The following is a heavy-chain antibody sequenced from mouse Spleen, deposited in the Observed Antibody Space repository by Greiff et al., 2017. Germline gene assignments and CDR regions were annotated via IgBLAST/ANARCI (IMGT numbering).Heavy chain of an antibody. CDR1: GYTFTSYW. Sequence: QVQLQQPGAELVMPGASVKLSCKASGYTFTSYWMHWVKQRPGQGLEWIGEIDPSDSYTNYNQKFKGKATLTVDKSSSTAYMQLSSLTSEDSAVYYCAGYYYGSTYYFDYWGQGTTLTVSS. CDR2: IDPSDSYT. J-gene: IGHJ2*01. D-gene: IGHD1-1*01. CDR3: AGYYYGSTYYFDY. V-gene: IGHV1-69*01.